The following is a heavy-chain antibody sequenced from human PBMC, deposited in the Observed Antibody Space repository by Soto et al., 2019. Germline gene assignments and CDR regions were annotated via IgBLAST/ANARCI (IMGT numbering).Heavy chain of an antibody. Sequence: GSLRLSCRTSGFTFSGYAMTWVRQAPGKGLQWVAAISGSGHTIWYTDSVTGRFTISRDNSKYTLYLQMDSLRHEDSAVYFCAGDDPFDFWGQGTQVTVSS. CDR2: ISGSGHTI. CDR3: AGDDPFDF. J-gene: IGHJ4*02. V-gene: IGHV3-23*01. CDR1: GFTFSGYA.